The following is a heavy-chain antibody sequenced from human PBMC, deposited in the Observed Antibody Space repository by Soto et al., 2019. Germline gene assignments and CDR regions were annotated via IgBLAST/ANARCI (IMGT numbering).Heavy chain of an antibody. CDR2: INHSGST. Sequence: SETLSLTCAVYGGSFSGYYWSWIRQPPGKGLEWIGEINHSGSTNYNPSLKSRVTISVDTSKNQFSLKLSSVTAADTAVYYCARVPGHYYGSGSGVTRSYGMDAWGQGTTVTV. CDR3: ARVPGHYYGSGSGVTRSYGMDA. D-gene: IGHD3-10*01. V-gene: IGHV4-34*01. CDR1: GGSFSGYY. J-gene: IGHJ6*02.